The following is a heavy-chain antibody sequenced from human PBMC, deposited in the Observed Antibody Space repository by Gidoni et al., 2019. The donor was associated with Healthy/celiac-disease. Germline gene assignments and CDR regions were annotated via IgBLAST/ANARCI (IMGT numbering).Heavy chain of an antibody. J-gene: IGHJ3*02. CDR3: ARDRVQWLVVHAFDI. CDR1: GDTFNGYY. Sequence: QVQLGQSGAEVKKPGASVKVSCKASGDTFNGYYMHWVRQAPGQGLEWMGWINPNSGGTNYAQKFQGRVTMTRDTSISTAYMELSRLRSDDTAVYYCARDRVQWLVVHAFDIWGQGTMVTVSS. D-gene: IGHD6-19*01. V-gene: IGHV1-2*02. CDR2: INPNSGGT.